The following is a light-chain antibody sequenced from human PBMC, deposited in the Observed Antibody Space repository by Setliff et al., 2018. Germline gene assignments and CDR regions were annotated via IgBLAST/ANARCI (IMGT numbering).Light chain of an antibody. CDR1: SGDVGGYDY. Sequence: QSALTQPASVSGSPGQSITISCTGTSGDVGGYDYVSWYQQHPGKAPKFMIYDVSNRPSGVSNRFSGSKSGNTASLTISGLQAEDEADYYCSSYSSSNIPFVFGTGTKGTVL. J-gene: IGLJ1*01. V-gene: IGLV2-14*03. CDR2: DVS. CDR3: SSYSSSNIPFV.